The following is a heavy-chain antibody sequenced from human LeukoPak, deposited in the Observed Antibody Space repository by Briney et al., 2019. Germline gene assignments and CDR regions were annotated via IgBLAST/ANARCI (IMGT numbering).Heavy chain of an antibody. CDR1: GFTFSSYS. D-gene: IGHD4-17*01. CDR2: ISSSSSYI. V-gene: IGHV3-21*01. J-gene: IGHJ4*02. Sequence: PGGSLRLSCAASGFTFSSYSMNWVRQAPGKGLEWVSSISSSSSYIYYADSVKGRFTISRDNAKNTLYLQMNSLRAEDTAMYYCARVDLRGLFDDWGQGTLVTVSS. CDR3: ARVDLRGLFDD.